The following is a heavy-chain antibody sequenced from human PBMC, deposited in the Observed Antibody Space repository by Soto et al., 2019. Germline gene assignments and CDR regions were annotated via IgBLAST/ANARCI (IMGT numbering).Heavy chain of an antibody. D-gene: IGHD2-15*01. CDR1: GFTFSSFA. Sequence: EVQLLESGGGLAQPGGSLRLSCAASGFTFSSFAMTWVSQTPGKGLEWVSSINPNGANTYYADSVRGRFTISRDYSKNTLYLQMNSLRADDTAAYYCAKCRTHCYFDNWGQGTLVTVSS. J-gene: IGHJ4*02. CDR2: INPNGANT. CDR3: AKCRTHCYFDN. V-gene: IGHV3-23*01.